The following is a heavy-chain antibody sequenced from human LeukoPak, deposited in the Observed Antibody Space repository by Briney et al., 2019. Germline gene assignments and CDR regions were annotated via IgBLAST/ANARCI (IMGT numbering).Heavy chain of an antibody. V-gene: IGHV4-59*01. CDR1: GGSISSYY. CDR3: ARLVVPAAMGGYYFDY. D-gene: IGHD2-2*01. Sequence: SETLSLTCTVSGGSISSYYWSWIRQPPGKGLEWIGYIYYSGSTNYNPSLKSRVTISVDTSKNQFSLKLSSVTAADTAVYYCARLVVPAAMGGYYFDYWGQGTLVTVSS. J-gene: IGHJ4*02. CDR2: IYYSGST.